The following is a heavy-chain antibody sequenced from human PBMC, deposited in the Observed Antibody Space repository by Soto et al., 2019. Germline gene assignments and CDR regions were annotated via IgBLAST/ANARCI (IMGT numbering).Heavy chain of an antibody. J-gene: IGHJ4*02. CDR3: ATPGAYCSSTSCYATFDY. D-gene: IGHD2-2*01. Sequence: PSETLSLTCTVSGGSISSSSYYWGWIRQPPGEGLEWIGSIYYSGSTYYNPSLKSRVTISVDTSKNQFSLKLSSVAAADTAVYYCATPGAYCSSTSCYATFDYWGQGTLVTVSS. CDR1: GGSISSSSYY. CDR2: IYYSGST. V-gene: IGHV4-39*01.